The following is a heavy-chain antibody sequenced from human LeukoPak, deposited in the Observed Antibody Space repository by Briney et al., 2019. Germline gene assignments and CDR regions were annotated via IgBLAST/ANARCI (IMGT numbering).Heavy chain of an antibody. J-gene: IGHJ6*03. CDR1: GFTFTTFG. CDR2: MNPNSGNT. CDR3: ARGPQWRGDPYYIDV. D-gene: IGHD6-19*01. Sequence: GGSVKVSCEASGFTFTTFGINWVRQATGQGLGCMARMNPNSGNTGYAQKFQGRVTMTMNTSITTAYMELSSLISEDTAVYYCARGPQWRGDPYYIDVWGRGTTVTVSS. V-gene: IGHV1-8*01.